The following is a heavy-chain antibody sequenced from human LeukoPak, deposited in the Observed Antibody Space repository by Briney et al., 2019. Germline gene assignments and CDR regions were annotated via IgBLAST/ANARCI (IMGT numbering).Heavy chain of an antibody. J-gene: IGHJ3*02. Sequence: GGSLRLSCAASGFMFSKSWMTWVRQAPGKGLEWVADIKQDGSEKYYVDSVKGRFTISRQNAKNSLFLQMNSLRAEDTAVYYCARHRSGGSQDDAFDIWGQGTMVTVSS. D-gene: IGHD2-15*01. CDR2: IKQDGSEK. CDR1: GFMFSKSW. V-gene: IGHV3-7*01. CDR3: ARHRSGGSQDDAFDI.